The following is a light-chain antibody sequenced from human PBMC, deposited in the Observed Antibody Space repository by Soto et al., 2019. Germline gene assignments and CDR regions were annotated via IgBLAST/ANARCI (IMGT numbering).Light chain of an antibody. Sequence: EIVLTQSPGTLSLSPGERATLSCRASQSVSSNYLAWYQHKPGQAPRLLIHGASNRATGIPDRFSGSGSGTDFTLTISRLEPEDFAVYFCQLYVNSPYTFGQGTKLEIK. CDR1: QSVSSNY. CDR3: QLYVNSPYT. J-gene: IGKJ2*01. CDR2: GAS. V-gene: IGKV3-20*01.